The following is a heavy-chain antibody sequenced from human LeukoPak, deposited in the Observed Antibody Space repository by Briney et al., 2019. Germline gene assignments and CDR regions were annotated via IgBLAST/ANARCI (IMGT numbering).Heavy chain of an antibody. V-gene: IGHV3-48*02. J-gene: IGHJ4*02. D-gene: IGHD2-2*01. CDR1: GFTLSTYS. CDR3: ARDIVVVPAAISKFDY. Sequence: GGSLRLSCAASGFTLSTYSMNWVRQAPGKGLEWVAYISSGSGTISYADSVKGRFTSSRDNAKNSLYLQMNSLRDEDTAVYYCARDIVVVPAAISKFDYWGQGTLVTVSS. CDR2: ISSGSGTI.